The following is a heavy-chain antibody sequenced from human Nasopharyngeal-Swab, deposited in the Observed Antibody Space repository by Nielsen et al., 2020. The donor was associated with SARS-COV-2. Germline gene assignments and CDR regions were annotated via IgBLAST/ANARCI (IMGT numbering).Heavy chain of an antibody. CDR2: ISSSGSTI. V-gene: IGHV3-48*03. CDR1: GFTFSSYE. J-gene: IGHJ3*02. CDR3: ARAADHDPDAFDI. Sequence: GGSLRLSCAASGFTFSSYEMNWVRQAPGKGLEWVSYISSSGSTIYYADSVKGRFTISRDNAKNSLYLQMNSLRAEDTAVYYCARAADHDPDAFDIWDQGTMVTVSS.